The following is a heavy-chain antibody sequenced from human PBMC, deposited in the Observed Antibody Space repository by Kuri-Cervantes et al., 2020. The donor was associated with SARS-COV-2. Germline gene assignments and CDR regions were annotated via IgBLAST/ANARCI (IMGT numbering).Heavy chain of an antibody. Sequence: GESLKISCAASGFTFSGSAMHWVRQASGKGLEWVGRIRSKANNYATAYAASVKGRFTISRDDSKNIAYLQMNSLKTDDTAVYYCTTLIDYWGQGTLVTVSS. V-gene: IGHV3-73*01. J-gene: IGHJ4*02. CDR1: GFTFSGSA. CDR2: IRSKANNYAT. CDR3: TTLIDY.